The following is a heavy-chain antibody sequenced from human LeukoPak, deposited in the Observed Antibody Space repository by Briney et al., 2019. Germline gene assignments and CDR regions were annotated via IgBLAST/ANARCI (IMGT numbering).Heavy chain of an antibody. J-gene: IGHJ4*02. V-gene: IGHV3-33*01. Sequence: GGSLRLSCAASGFTFSSYGMHWVRQAPGKGLEWVAVIWYDGSNKYYADSVKGRFTISRDNSKNTLYLQMNSLRAEDTAVYYCARDSDATAIFVYWGQGTLVTVSS. CDR3: ARDSDATAIFVY. CDR1: GFTFSSYG. CDR2: IWYDGSNK. D-gene: IGHD3-10*01.